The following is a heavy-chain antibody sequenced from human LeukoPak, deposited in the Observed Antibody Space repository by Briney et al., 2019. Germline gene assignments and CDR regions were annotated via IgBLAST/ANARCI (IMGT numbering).Heavy chain of an antibody. CDR1: GGSINSYY. J-gene: IGHJ4*02. D-gene: IGHD3-22*01. Sequence: SETLSLTCTVSGGSINSYYWGWIRQPPEKGLEWIGYIYYSGSTTYNPSLKSRVTIPVDTSKNQFSLKLSSVTAADTAVYYCARETSSGSGYYFDYWGQGTLVTVSS. CDR3: ARETSSGSGYYFDY. V-gene: IGHV4-59*01. CDR2: IYYSGST.